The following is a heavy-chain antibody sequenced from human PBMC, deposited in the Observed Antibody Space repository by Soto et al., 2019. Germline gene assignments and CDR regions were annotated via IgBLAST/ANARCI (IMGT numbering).Heavy chain of an antibody. V-gene: IGHV3-23*01. CDR2: ISGSGGST. Sequence: EVQLLESGGGLVQPGGSLRLSCAASGFTFSRYAMSWVRQAPGKGLEWVSTISGSGGSTYYADSAKGRFTISRDNSKTTLYLQMNSLRAGDTAVYYCASRSSGWVYQKFDYLGQGALVAVSS. CDR3: ASRSSGWVYQKFDY. J-gene: IGHJ4*02. D-gene: IGHD6-13*01. CDR1: GFTFSRYA.